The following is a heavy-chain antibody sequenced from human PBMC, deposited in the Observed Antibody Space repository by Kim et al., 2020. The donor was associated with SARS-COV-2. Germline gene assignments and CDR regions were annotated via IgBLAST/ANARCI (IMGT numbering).Heavy chain of an antibody. D-gene: IGHD2-21*01. Sequence: SETLSLTCTVSHASISDYYWTWIRPPPGTGLESIGSIYYSGRAVYSPSLQSRVTISVDTSTKQFSLNHHSLTAAATAVYFCATPAIAPPYFDYWGQVTLV. CDR2: IYYSGRA. J-gene: IGHJ4*02. CDR3: ATPAIAPPYFDY. V-gene: IGHV4-59*08. CDR1: HASISDYY.